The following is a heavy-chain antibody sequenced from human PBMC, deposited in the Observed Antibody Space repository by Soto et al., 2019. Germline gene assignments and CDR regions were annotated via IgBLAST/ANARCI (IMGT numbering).Heavy chain of an antibody. CDR1: GFTFSSYA. D-gene: IGHD2-2*01. V-gene: IGHV3-30-3*01. Sequence: GGSLRLSCAASGFTFSSYAMHWVRQAPGKGLEWVAVISYDGSNKYYADSVKGRFTISRDNSKNTLYLQMNSLRAGDTAVYYCARDSSRYCISTSCQPGDYWGQGTLVTV. J-gene: IGHJ4*02. CDR3: ARDSSRYCISTSCQPGDY. CDR2: ISYDGSNK.